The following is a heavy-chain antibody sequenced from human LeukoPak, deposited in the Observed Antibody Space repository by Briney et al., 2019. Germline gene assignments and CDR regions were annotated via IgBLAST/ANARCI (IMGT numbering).Heavy chain of an antibody. Sequence: GGSLRLSCAASGFTFSSYWMSWVRQAPGKGLEWVSSISSSSSTIYYAASVKGRFTISRDNAKNSLYLQMNSLRAEDTAVYYCARVPEGTIFGVLISPYYYYYMDVWGKGTTVTVSS. J-gene: IGHJ6*03. V-gene: IGHV3-48*01. CDR3: ARVPEGTIFGVLISPYYYYYMDV. D-gene: IGHD3-3*01. CDR1: GFTFSSYW. CDR2: ISSSSSTI.